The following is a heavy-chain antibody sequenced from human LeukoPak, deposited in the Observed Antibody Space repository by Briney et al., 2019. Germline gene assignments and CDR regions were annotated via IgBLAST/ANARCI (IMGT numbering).Heavy chain of an antibody. Sequence: SETLPLTCAVSGGSISSGGYSWSWIRQPPGKGLEWIGYIYHSGSTYYNPSLKSRVTISVDRSKNQFSLKLSSVTAADTAVYYCARRLREFAFDIWGQGTMVTVSS. J-gene: IGHJ3*02. CDR2: IYHSGST. V-gene: IGHV4-30-2*01. D-gene: IGHD4-17*01. CDR1: GGSISSGGYS. CDR3: ARRLREFAFDI.